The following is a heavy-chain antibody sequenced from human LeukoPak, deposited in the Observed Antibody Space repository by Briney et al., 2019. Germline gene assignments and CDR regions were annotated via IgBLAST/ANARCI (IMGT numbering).Heavy chain of an antibody. J-gene: IGHJ5*02. V-gene: IGHV3-13*01. D-gene: IGHD1-20*01. CDR2: IGSAGDT. CDR3: ARVCAIGVTGWWFDP. CDR1: GFTFSDYD. Sequence: PGGSLRLSCAASGFTFSDYDMHWVRQATGKGLEWVSAIGSAGDTYYPGSVKGRFTISRENAKNSLYLQMNSLRAGGTAVYYCARVCAIGVTGWWFDPWGQGTLVTVSS.